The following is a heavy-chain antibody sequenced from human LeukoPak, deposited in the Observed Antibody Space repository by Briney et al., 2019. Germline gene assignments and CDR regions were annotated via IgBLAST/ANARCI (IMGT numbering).Heavy chain of an antibody. D-gene: IGHD2-2*01. CDR2: IYHSGST. J-gene: IGHJ4*02. CDR1: GGSISSGGYY. Sequence: SETLSLTCTVSGGSISSGGYYWSWIRQPPGKALEWIGYIYHSGSTYYNPSLKSRVTISVDRSKNQFSLKLSSVTAADTAVYYCAILVVVPAAIRDYWGQGTLVTVSS. CDR3: AILVVVPAAIRDY. V-gene: IGHV4-30-2*01.